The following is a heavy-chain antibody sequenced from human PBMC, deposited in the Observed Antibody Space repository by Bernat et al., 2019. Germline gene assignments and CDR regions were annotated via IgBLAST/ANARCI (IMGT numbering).Heavy chain of an antibody. Sequence: EVQLVESGGGLVQPGGSLRLFCAASGFTFSSYSMNWVRQAPGKGLEWVSYISSSSSTIYYADSVKGRFTISRDNAKNSLYLQMNSLRAEDTAVYYCARVGSIDAFDIWGQGTMVTVSS. CDR2: ISSSSSTI. CDR1: GFTFSSYS. CDR3: ARVGSIDAFDI. V-gene: IGHV3-48*01. J-gene: IGHJ3*02. D-gene: IGHD2/OR15-2a*01.